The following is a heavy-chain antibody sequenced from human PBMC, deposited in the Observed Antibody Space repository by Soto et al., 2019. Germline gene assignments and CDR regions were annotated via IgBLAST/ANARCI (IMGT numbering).Heavy chain of an antibody. J-gene: IGHJ6*02. CDR2: IIPIFGTA. D-gene: IGHD2-2*03. V-gene: IGHV1-69*13. CDR3: AREGGYCSSTSCYPKHRKGMDV. CDR1: GGTFSSYA. Sequence: SVKVSCKASGGTFSSYAISWVRQAPGQGLEWMGGIIPIFGTANYAQKFQGRVTITADESTSTAYMELSSLRSEDTAVYYCAREGGYCSSTSCYPKHRKGMDVWGQGXTVTVCS.